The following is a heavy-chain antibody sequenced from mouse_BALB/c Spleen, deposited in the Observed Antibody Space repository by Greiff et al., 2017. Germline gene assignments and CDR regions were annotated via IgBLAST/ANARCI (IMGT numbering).Heavy chain of an antibody. Sequence: EVHLVESGPGLVKPSQSLSLTCSVTGYSITSGYYWNWIRQFPGNKLEWIGYISYDGSNNYNPSLKNRISITRDTSKNQFFLKLNSVTTEDTATYYCARGDYAPFAYWGQGTLVTVSA. CDR1: GYSITSGYY. CDR2: ISYDGSN. J-gene: IGHJ3*01. V-gene: IGHV3-6*02. CDR3: ARGDYAPFAY. D-gene: IGHD2-4*01.